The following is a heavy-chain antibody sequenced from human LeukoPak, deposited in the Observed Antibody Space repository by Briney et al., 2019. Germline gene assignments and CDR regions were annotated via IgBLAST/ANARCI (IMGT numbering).Heavy chain of an antibody. D-gene: IGHD6-6*01. CDR1: GYTFTSYD. CDR2: MNPNSGNT. CDR3: ATSYSSSSSETDY. Sequence: ASVKVSCKASGYTFTSYDINWVRQATGQGLEWMGWMNPNSGNTGYAQKFQGRVTMTRNTSISTAYMELSSLRSEDTAVYYCATSYSSSSSETDYWGQGTLVTVSS. J-gene: IGHJ4*02. V-gene: IGHV1-8*01.